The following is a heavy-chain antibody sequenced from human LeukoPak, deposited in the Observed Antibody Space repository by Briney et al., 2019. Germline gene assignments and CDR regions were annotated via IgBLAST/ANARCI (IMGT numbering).Heavy chain of an antibody. CDR3: ARGSLIPRGY. V-gene: IGHV4-34*01. CDR1: GFTFSNAW. CDR2: INHSGST. J-gene: IGHJ4*02. Sequence: GSLRLSCAASGFTFSNAWMSWIRQPPGKGLEWIGEINHSGSTNYNPSLKSRVTISVGTSKNQFSLKLSSVTAADTAVYYCARGSLIPRGYWGQGTLVTVSS. D-gene: IGHD3-10*01.